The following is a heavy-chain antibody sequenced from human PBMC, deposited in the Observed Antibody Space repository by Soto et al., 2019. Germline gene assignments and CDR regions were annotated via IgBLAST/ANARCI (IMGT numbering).Heavy chain of an antibody. CDR2: IYHSGCT. Sequence: PSETLSFTCAVSGYSLSSGYYWGWIRQPPGKGLEWIGSIYHSGCTYYNPSLKSRVSISVDTSKSQSSLRLSSVTAADTAMYYCARRHSSSWYGLDYWGQGT. J-gene: IGHJ4*02. CDR3: ARRHSSSWYGLDY. CDR1: GYSLSSGYY. D-gene: IGHD6-13*01. V-gene: IGHV4-38-2*01.